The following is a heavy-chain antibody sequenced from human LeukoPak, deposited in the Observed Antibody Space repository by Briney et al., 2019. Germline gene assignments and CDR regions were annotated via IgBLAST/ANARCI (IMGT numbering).Heavy chain of an antibody. CDR2: ISSSSYI. V-gene: IGHV3-21*01. D-gene: IGHD3-22*01. CDR3: ATYYDSSGYNY. CDR1: GFTFSSYS. J-gene: IGHJ4*02. Sequence: AGGSLRLSCAASGFTFSSYSMNWVRQAPGKGLEWVSSISSSSYIYYADSVKGRFTISRDNAKNSLYLQMNSLRAEDTAVYYCATYYDSSGYNYWGQGTLVTVSS.